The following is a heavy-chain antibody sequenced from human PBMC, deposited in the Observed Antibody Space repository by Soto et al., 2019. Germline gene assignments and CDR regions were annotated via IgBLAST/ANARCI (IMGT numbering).Heavy chain of an antibody. CDR3: ARDVETCSGGSCYPYYYYGMDV. D-gene: IGHD2-15*01. CDR2: IIGSSSYI. Sequence: EVQLVESGGGLVKPGGSLRLSCAASGFTFSSYSMNWVRQAPGKGREGFSPIIGSSSYIYYADSVKGRFTISRDNAKNSLYLQMNSLRAEDTAVYYCARDVETCSGGSCYPYYYYGMDVWGQGTTVTVSS. V-gene: IGHV3-21*01. J-gene: IGHJ6*02. CDR1: GFTFSSYS.